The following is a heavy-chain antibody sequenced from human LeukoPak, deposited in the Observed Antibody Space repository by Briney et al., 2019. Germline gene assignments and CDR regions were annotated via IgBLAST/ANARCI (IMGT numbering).Heavy chain of an antibody. J-gene: IGHJ4*02. CDR1: GFSLSTSGVG. D-gene: IGHD3-22*01. Sequence: SGPTLVNPTQTLTLTCTFSGFSLSTSGVGVGWIRQPPGKALEWLALIYWNDDKRYSPSPKSRLTITKDTSKNQVVLTMTNMDPVDTATYYCAHRPTSYYYDSSGYYYFDYWGQGTLVTVSS. CDR3: AHRPTSYYYDSSGYYYFDY. V-gene: IGHV2-5*01. CDR2: IYWNDDK.